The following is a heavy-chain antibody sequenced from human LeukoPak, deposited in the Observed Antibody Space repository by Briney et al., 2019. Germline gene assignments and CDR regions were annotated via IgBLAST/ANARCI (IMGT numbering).Heavy chain of an antibody. J-gene: IGHJ6*03. D-gene: IGHD4-23*01. V-gene: IGHV6-1*01. CDR2: TYYRSKWYN. CDR3: ARDLSTVGYYYYYYYMDV. Sequence: SQTLSLTCAISGDSVSSNSAAWNWIRQSPSRGLEWLGRTYYRSKWYNDYAVSVKSRITINPDTSKNQFSLQLNSVTPEDTAVYYCARDLSTVGYYYYYYYMDVWGKGTTVTVSS. CDR1: GDSVSSNSAA.